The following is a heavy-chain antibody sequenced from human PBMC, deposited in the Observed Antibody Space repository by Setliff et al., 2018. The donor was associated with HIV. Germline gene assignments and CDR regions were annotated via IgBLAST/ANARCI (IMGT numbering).Heavy chain of an antibody. Sequence: GGSLRLSCAASGFTFNNAWMTWVRQAPGKGLEWVGHIKSKTDGGTTGYAAPVKGRFTISRDDSKTTLYLQMNSLKTEDTAVYYCTTEDPWLRFGHWGQGTLVTVSS. CDR3: TTEDPWLRFGH. D-gene: IGHD5-12*01. CDR1: GFTFNNAW. V-gene: IGHV3-15*01. CDR2: IKSKTDGGTT. J-gene: IGHJ5*02.